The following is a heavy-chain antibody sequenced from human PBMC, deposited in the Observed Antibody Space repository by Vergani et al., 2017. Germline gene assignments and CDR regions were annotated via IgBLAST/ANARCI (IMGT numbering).Heavy chain of an antibody. J-gene: IGHJ6*02. CDR1: GYTFTNYY. CDR2: INPSGGST. D-gene: IGHD2-21*01. Sequence: QVLLVQSGAEVKKPGASVRVSCKTSGYTFTNYYIHWVRQAPGQGLEWMGIINPSGGSTTYAQQFQGRLTMTRDTSTSTVYMDLSNLRSEDTVVYYCAVTVGDSSDSLYNYNNGLAVWGQGTKVTVSS. V-gene: IGHV1-46*01. CDR3: AVTVGDSSDSLYNYNNGLAV.